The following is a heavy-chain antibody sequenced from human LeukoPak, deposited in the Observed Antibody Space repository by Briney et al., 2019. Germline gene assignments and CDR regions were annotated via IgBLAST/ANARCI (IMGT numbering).Heavy chain of an antibody. CDR2: MSGSGGST. V-gene: IGHV3-23*01. J-gene: IGHJ3*02. Sequence: PGGSLRLSCAASGFTFSSYAMSWVRQAPGKGLEWVSAMSGSGGSTYYADSVKGRFTISRDNSKNTLYLQMNSLRAEDTAVYYCARLLGYCSSTSCYAHAFDIWGQGTMVTVSS. CDR1: GFTFSSYA. CDR3: ARLLGYCSSTSCYAHAFDI. D-gene: IGHD2-2*01.